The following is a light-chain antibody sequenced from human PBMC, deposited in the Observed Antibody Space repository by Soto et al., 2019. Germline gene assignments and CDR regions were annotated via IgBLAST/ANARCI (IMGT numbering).Light chain of an antibody. Sequence: DIPMTQSPSTLSASVGDTVTFTCRASQSIGNWMAWYQQTPGKAPKLLLYPGSSLQSGVPSRFSGTGSGIEFTLTIVNLQPYDLAVYFCQQFNCYPYSFGEGTKLEIK. CDR2: PGS. CDR1: QSIGNW. CDR3: QQFNCYPYS. J-gene: IGKJ2*01. V-gene: IGKV1-5*03.